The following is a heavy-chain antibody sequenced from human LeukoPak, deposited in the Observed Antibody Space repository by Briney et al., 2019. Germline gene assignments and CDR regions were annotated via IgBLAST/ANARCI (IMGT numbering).Heavy chain of an antibody. D-gene: IGHD6-13*01. V-gene: IGHV6-1*01. CDR3: AAAGAYYYYGMDV. Sequence: SQTLSLTCAISGDSVSSNSAAWSWIRQSPSRGLEWLGRTYYRSKWYNDYAVSVKSRITINPDTSKNQFSLQLNSVTPEDTAVYYCAAAGAYYYYGMDVWGQGTTVTVSS. J-gene: IGHJ6*02. CDR1: GDSVSSNSAA. CDR2: TYYRSKWYN.